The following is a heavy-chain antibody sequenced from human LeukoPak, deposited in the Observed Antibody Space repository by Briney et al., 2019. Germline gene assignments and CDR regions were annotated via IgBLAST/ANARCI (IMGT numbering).Heavy chain of an antibody. CDR1: GFTFSSYS. J-gene: IGHJ1*01. CDR2: ISSSSSYI. Sequence: GGSLRLSCAASGFTFSSYSMNWVRQAPGKGLEWVSSISSSSSYIYYADSVKGRFTISRDNAKNSLYLQMNSLRAEDTAVYYCARDSDVDTAMAHWGQGTLVTVSS. D-gene: IGHD5-18*01. V-gene: IGHV3-21*01. CDR3: ARDSDVDTAMAH.